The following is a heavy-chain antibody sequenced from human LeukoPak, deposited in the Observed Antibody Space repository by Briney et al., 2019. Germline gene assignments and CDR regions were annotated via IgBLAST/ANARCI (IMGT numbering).Heavy chain of an antibody. D-gene: IGHD1-14*01. CDR3: ARHGTISSESYFDY. V-gene: IGHV4-4*08. CDR2: IHNSGRT. Sequence: SETLSLTCTVSGGSISSFYWSWIRQSPGKGLEWIGYIHNSGRTNYNPSLKSRITGFVDTSKNQDSLRLSSVTAADTAVYYCARHGTISSESYFDYWGQGALVTVSS. CDR1: GGSISSFY. J-gene: IGHJ4*02.